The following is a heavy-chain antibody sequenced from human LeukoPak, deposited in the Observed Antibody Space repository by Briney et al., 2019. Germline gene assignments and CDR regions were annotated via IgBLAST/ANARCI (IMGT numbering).Heavy chain of an antibody. D-gene: IGHD4-17*01. V-gene: IGHV3-21*01. CDR1: GFSFSDHN. CDR2: ISSRSNYI. J-gene: IGHJ4*02. Sequence: GGSLRLSYAVSGFSFSDHNMNWVRQAPGKGLEWVASISSRSNYIYYADSLEGRVTVSRDNARNSLFLQMTSLRAEDTAVYYCARDYYGDWALFDYWGQGTLVTVSS. CDR3: ARDYYGDWALFDY.